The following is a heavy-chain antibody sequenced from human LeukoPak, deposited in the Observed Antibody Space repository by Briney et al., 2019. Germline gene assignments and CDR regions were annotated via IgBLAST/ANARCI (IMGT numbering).Heavy chain of an antibody. CDR1: DGSFSGYY. D-gene: IGHD3-10*01. CDR2: INHSGST. Sequence: SETLSLTCAVYDGSFSGYYWSWIRQPPGKGLEWIGEINHSGSTNYNPSLKSRVTISVDTSKNQFSLKLSSVTAADTAVYYCARHYGSGSYYYYYYMDVWGKGTTVTISS. V-gene: IGHV4-34*01. J-gene: IGHJ6*03. CDR3: ARHYGSGSYYYYYYMDV.